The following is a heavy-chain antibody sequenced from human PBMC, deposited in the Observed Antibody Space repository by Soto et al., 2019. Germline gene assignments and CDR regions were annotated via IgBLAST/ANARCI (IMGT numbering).Heavy chain of an antibody. J-gene: IGHJ4*02. Sequence: QVQLVESGGGVVQPGRSLRLSCAASGFTFSSFALHWVRQAPGKGLEWLAVISSDVVNYYYAESVKGRFTISTDNFKNALFLQRKGMRNDGTAVYYCARGGAWTPEGLGYWGQGTLVTVAS. D-gene: IGHD2-15*01. CDR2: ISSDVVNY. CDR1: GFTFSSFA. V-gene: IGHV3-30*01. CDR3: ARGGAWTPEGLGY.